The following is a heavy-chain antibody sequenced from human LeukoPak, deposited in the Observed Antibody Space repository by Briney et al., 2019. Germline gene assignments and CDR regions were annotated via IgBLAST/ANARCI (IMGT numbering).Heavy chain of an antibody. J-gene: IGHJ4*02. CDR1: GFTFSSYA. V-gene: IGHV3-23*01. CDR2: ISGSGDNT. D-gene: IGHD5-18*01. Sequence: GGSLRLSCAASGFTFSSYAMSWVRQAPGKGLEWVSGISGSGDNTYYADSVKGRFTISRDNSRNTLYLQMGSLRAEDMAVYYCARDAGYVRFDFWGQGTLATVSS. CDR3: ARDAGYVRFDF.